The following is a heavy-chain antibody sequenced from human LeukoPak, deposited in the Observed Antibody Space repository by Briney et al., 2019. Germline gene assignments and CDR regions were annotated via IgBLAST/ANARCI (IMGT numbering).Heavy chain of an antibody. V-gene: IGHV3-23*01. CDR1: GFTFSSYA. J-gene: IGHJ5*02. Sequence: TGGSLRLSCAASGFTFSSYAMSWVRQAPGKGLEWVSAISGSGGSTYYADSVKGWFTISRDNSKNTLYLQMNSLRAENTAVYYCAKDFRDFWSGYYGGYWFDPWGQGTLVTVSS. CDR2: ISGSGGST. D-gene: IGHD3-3*01. CDR3: AKDFRDFWSGYYGGYWFDP.